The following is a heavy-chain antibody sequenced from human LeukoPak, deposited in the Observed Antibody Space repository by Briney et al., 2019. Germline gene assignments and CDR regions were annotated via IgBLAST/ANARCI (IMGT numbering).Heavy chain of an antibody. D-gene: IGHD6-13*01. CDR1: GYTFTSYY. CDR3: AKTYSSRRAHYYYFHYMDL. CDR2: INPSGGST. V-gene: IGHV1-46*01. Sequence: ASVKVSCKASGYTFTSYYMHWVRQAPGQGLEWMGIINPSGGSTSYAQKFQGRVTMTRDMSTSTVYMELSSMRSEDTAVYYCAKTYSSRRAHYYYFHYMDLWGKGTTVTISS. J-gene: IGHJ6*03.